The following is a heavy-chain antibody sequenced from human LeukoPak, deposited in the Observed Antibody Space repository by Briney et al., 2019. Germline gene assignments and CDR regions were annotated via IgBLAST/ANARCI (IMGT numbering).Heavy chain of an antibody. CDR1: GFTFSSYA. CDR3: AKDSDCSSTSCYVPNTENYMDV. J-gene: IGHJ6*03. CDR2: ISGSGGST. V-gene: IGHV3-23*01. Sequence: GGSLRLSCAASGFTFSSYAMSWVRQAPGKGLEWVSAISGSGGSTYYADSVKGRFTISRDNSKNTLYLQMNSLRAEDTAVYYCAKDSDCSSTSCYVPNTENYMDVWGKGTTVTVSS. D-gene: IGHD2-2*01.